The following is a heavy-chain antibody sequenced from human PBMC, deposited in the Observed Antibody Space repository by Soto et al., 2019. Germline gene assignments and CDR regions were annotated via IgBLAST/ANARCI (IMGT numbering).Heavy chain of an antibody. J-gene: IGHJ4*02. CDR3: ARGYRTRNSSGWYTSLVTYYFDY. CDR2: IYPSDSDT. V-gene: IGHV5-51*01. Sequence: PGESLKISCEGSGYPFSYFWIAWVRQMPGKGLEWMGIIYPSDSDTRYSPSFQGQVTISADKSTNTAYLQWSSLKASDTAMYYCARGYRTRNSSGWYTSLVTYYFDYWGQGTLVTVSS. D-gene: IGHD6-19*01. CDR1: GYPFSYFW.